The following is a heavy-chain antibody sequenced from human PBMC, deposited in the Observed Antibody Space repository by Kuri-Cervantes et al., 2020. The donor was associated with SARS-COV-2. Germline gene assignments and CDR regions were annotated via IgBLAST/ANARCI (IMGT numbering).Heavy chain of an antibody. Sequence: SQTLSLTCAAYGGSFSGYYWSWIRQPPGKGLEWIGEINHSGSTNYNPSLKSRVTISVDTSKNQFSLKLSSVTAADTAVYYCARQHLGYYMDVWGKGTTVTVSS. V-gene: IGHV4-34*01. CDR1: GGSFSGYY. CDR2: INHSGST. CDR3: ARQHLGYYMDV. D-gene: IGHD6-13*01. J-gene: IGHJ6*03.